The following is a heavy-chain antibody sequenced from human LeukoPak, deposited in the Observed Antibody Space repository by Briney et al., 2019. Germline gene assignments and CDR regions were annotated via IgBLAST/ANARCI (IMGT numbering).Heavy chain of an antibody. V-gene: IGHV4-34*01. D-gene: IGHD4/OR15-4a*01. CDR1: GGSFSGYY. CDR3: ARATIDL. CDR2: INHSGST. Sequence: SETLSLTCGVYGGSFSGYYWSWIRQPPGKGLEWIGEINHSGSTNYNPPIKSRVPTSVDTSKNQFSLTLSSVTAADTAVYYCARATIDLWGQGTLVTVSS. J-gene: IGHJ5*02.